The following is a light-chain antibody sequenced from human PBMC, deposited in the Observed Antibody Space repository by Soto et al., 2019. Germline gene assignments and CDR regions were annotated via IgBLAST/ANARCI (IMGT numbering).Light chain of an antibody. CDR3: QQRTNWQLT. V-gene: IGKV3-11*01. J-gene: IGKJ4*01. CDR1: QSVSKY. Sequence: EIVLTQSPATLSLSPGERATLSCRASQSVSKYLAWYQQRPGQAPRLLIFDVSYRATGTPARFSGSWSGTDFTLTISSLEPEDFAVYYCQQRTNWQLTFGGGTRVEIK. CDR2: DVS.